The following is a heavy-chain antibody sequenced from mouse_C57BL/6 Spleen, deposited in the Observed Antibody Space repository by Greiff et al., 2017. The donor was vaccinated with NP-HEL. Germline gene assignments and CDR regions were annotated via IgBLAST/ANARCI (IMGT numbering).Heavy chain of an antibody. J-gene: IGHJ4*01. CDR1: GYTFTSYW. CDR2: IDPNSGGT. D-gene: IGHD1-1*01. V-gene: IGHV1-72*01. Sequence: VQLQQPGAELVKPGASVKLSCKASGYTFTSYWMHWVKQRPGRGLEWIGRIDPNSGGTKYNEKFKSKVTLTVDKPSSTAYMQLSSLTSEDSAVYYCARWNYYGSSYGGAYAMDYWGQGTSVTVSS. CDR3: ARWNYYGSSYGGAYAMDY.